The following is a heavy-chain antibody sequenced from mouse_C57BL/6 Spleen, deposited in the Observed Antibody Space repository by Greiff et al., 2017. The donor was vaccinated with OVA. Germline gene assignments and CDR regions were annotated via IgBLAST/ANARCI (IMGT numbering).Heavy chain of an antibody. V-gene: IGHV1-82*01. Sequence: VQLQQSGPELVKPGASVKISCKASGYAFSSSWMNWVKQRPGKGLEWIGRIYPGAGDTNYNGKFKGKATLTADKSSSTAYMQLSSLTSEDSAVYFCASPPFITTVVTMDYWGQGTSVTVSS. D-gene: IGHD1-1*01. CDR2: IYPGAGDT. CDR3: ASPPFITTVVTMDY. CDR1: GYAFSSSW. J-gene: IGHJ4*01.